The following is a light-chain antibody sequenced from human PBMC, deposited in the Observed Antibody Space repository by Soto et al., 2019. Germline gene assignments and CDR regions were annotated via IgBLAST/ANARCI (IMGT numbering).Light chain of an antibody. J-gene: IGLJ3*02. Sequence: QSVLTQPASVSGSPGQSITIPCTGTTSVSWYQQHPGKAPKLIIYDVSNRPSGVSNRFSGSKSDNTASLTISGLQAEDEADHYCSSYTNTNTWVFGGGTKLTVL. CDR1: TS. CDR2: DVS. V-gene: IGLV2-14*01. CDR3: SSYTNTNTWV.